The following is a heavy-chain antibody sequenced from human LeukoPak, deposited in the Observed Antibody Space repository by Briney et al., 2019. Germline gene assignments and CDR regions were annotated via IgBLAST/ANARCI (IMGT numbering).Heavy chain of an antibody. CDR3: AKEKVFTSTSWTTIEY. D-gene: IGHD6-13*01. V-gene: IGHV3-30*18. Sequence: TGGSLRLSCAASGFTLSSYGMHWVRQAPGKGLEWVAVISYDGNAKHYADSVKGRFTISRDNSKNTLYLQMNSLRSEDTAVYYCAKEKVFTSTSWTTIEYWGQGTLVTVSS. CDR1: GFTLSSYG. CDR2: ISYDGNAK. J-gene: IGHJ4*02.